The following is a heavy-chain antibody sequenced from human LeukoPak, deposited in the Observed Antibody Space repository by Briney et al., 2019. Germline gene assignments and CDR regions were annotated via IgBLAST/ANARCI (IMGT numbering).Heavy chain of an antibody. D-gene: IGHD5-12*01. CDR2: IIPILGIA. CDR3: ARDGSGYPNYYYYYGMDV. J-gene: IGHJ6*02. Sequence: GAPVKVSCKASGGTFSSYAISWVRQAPGQGLEWMGRIIPILGIANYAQKFQGRVTITADKSTSTAYMELSSLRSEDTAVYYCARDGSGYPNYYYYYGMDVWGQGTTVTVSS. V-gene: IGHV1-69*04. CDR1: GGTFSSYA.